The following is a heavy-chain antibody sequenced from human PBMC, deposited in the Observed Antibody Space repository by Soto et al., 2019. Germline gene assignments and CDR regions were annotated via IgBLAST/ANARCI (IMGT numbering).Heavy chain of an antibody. Sequence: PSETLSLTCAVYGGSFSGYYWSWIRQPPGKGLEWIGEINHSGSTNYNPSLKSRVTISVDTSKNQFSLKLSSVTAADTAVYYCAREGSGSSKMNWFDPWGQGTLVTVSS. CDR1: GGSFSGYY. D-gene: IGHD3-10*01. V-gene: IGHV4-34*01. CDR3: AREGSGSSKMNWFDP. J-gene: IGHJ5*02. CDR2: INHSGST.